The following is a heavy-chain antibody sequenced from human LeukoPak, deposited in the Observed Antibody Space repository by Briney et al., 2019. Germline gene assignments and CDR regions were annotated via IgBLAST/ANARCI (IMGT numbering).Heavy chain of an antibody. CDR1: GFTFSSDK. V-gene: IGHV3-21*01. D-gene: IGHD2-8*01. Sequence: PGGSLRLSCAASGFTFSSDKMNWVRQAPGKGLEWVSSIDGSGTYMFYADSVKGRFTISRDNAKNSLFLQMNRLRAEDTAVYYCARGSDCTNGVCHFDYWGQGTLVTVSS. CDR2: IDGSGTYM. CDR3: ARGSDCTNGVCHFDY. J-gene: IGHJ4*02.